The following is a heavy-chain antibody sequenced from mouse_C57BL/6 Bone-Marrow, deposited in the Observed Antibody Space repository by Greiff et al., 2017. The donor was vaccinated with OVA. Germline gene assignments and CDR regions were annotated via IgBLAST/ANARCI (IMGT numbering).Heavy chain of an antibody. CDR1: EYAFPSHD. D-gene: IGHD1-1*01. J-gene: IGHJ4*01. CDR2: INSDGGST. Sequence: EVKVVESGGGLVQPGESLKLSCESYEYAFPSHDMSWVRQTPEKRLELVAAINSDGGSTYYPDTMERRFTISRDNTKKTLYLQMSSLRSEDTALYYGARHSVGALYYYAMDYWGQGPSVTVSS. V-gene: IGHV5-2*01. CDR3: ARHSVGALYYYAMDY.